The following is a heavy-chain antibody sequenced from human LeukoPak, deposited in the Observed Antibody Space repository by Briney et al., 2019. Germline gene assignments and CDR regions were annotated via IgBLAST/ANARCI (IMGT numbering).Heavy chain of an antibody. V-gene: IGHV4-4*07. J-gene: IGHJ6*03. Sequence: SETLSLTCTVSGGSISSYYWSWIRQPAGKGLEWIGRIYTSGSTNYNPSLKSRVTMPIETSKNQFSLKLTSVTAADTAVYYCARAVGGPAGATHYYYYSMDVWGKGTTVTVSS. CDR1: GGSISSYY. D-gene: IGHD1-26*01. CDR3: ARAVGGPAGATHYYYYSMDV. CDR2: IYTSGST.